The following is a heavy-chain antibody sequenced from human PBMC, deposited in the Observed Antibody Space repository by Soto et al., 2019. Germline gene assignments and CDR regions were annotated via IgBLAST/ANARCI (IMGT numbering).Heavy chain of an antibody. CDR1: GFSLRTTGVG. J-gene: IGHJ4*02. CDR3: AHTWGLPFDY. V-gene: IGHV2-5*01. Sequence: QITLKESGPTLVEPTQALTLTCTYSGFSLRTTGVGVGWIRQPPGKALEWLGIFYWNDDKRYSSSLKNRFTLTSDISKSQVVLTMTNMDPVDTATYYCAHTWGLPFDYWGQGTLVIVSS. D-gene: IGHD3-16*01. CDR2: FYWNDDK.